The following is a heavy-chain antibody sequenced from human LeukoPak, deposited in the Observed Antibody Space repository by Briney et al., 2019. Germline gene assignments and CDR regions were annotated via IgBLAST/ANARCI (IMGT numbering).Heavy chain of an antibody. V-gene: IGHV1-18*01. CDR3: ATGSPGSGSYYNIDY. CDR1: GYPFSNHG. Sequence: ASVKVSCKASGYPFSNHGITWVRQAPGQGLEWMGWISCYNGDTHYAQKFQGRVTMTTDKPTSTAYMELKSLRSDDTAVYYCATGSPGSGSYYNIDYWGQGTLVTVSS. D-gene: IGHD3-10*01. CDR2: ISCYNGDT. J-gene: IGHJ4*02.